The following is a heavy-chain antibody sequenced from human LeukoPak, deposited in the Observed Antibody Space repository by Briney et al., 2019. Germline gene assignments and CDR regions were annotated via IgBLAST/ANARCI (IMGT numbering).Heavy chain of an antibody. CDR2: ISSSSSYI. D-gene: IGHD3-10*01. V-gene: IGHV3-21*01. CDR1: GFTFSSYS. J-gene: IGHJ4*02. CDR3: ARGDITMVRGEDYFDY. Sequence: GGSLRLSCAASGFTFSSYSMNLVRQAPGKGLEWVSSISSSSSYIYYADSVKGRFTISRDNAKNSLYLQMNSLRAEDTAVYYCARGDITMVRGEDYFDYWGQGTLVTVSS.